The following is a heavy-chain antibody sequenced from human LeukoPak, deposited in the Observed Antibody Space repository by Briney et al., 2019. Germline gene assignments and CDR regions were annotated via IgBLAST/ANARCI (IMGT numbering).Heavy chain of an antibody. CDR3: ARFSRTGYSSTHGDNWFDP. J-gene: IGHJ5*02. CDR2: ISGSGSST. D-gene: IGHD6-13*01. CDR1: GFTFTSYG. V-gene: IGHV3-23*01. Sequence: GGTLRLSCAASGFTFTSYGMSWVRQAPGKGLEWVSSISGSGSSTYYADSVKGRFTISRDNSKNTLYLQMNSLRAEDTAVYYCARFSRTGYSSTHGDNWFDPWGQGTLVTVSS.